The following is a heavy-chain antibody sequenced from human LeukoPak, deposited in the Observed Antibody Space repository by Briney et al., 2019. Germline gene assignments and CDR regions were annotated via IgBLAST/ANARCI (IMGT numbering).Heavy chain of an antibody. CDR2: IAYDGTDK. V-gene: IGHV3-30*04. CDR1: GFNFNTYA. D-gene: IGHD2-8*01. Sequence: PGRSLRLSCAASGFNFNTYAMHWVRQAPGKGLEWVAVIAYDGTDKHYADSVKDRFTISRDNSKNTLFLQMNSLRPGDTAVYYCARDHGSNSAFDIWGRGTMVTVSS. J-gene: IGHJ3*02. CDR3: ARDHGSNSAFDI.